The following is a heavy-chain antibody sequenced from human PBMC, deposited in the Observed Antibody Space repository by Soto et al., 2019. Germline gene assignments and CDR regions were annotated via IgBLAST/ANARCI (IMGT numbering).Heavy chain of an antibody. V-gene: IGHV4-34*01. J-gene: IGHJ4*02. CDR1: GGSFSGYY. Sequence: LSLTCAVYGGSFSGYYWSWIRQPPGKGLEWIGEINHSGSTNYNPSLKSRVTISVDTSKNQFSLKLSSVTAADTAVYYCARLLGSSGPRALDYWGQGTLVTVSS. CDR2: INHSGST. CDR3: ARLLGSSGPRALDY. D-gene: IGHD6-19*01.